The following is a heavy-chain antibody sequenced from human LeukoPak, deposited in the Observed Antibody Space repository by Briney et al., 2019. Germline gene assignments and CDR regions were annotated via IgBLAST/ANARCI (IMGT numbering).Heavy chain of an antibody. CDR1: GGSVSSGSYY. CDR2: IYYSGST. CDR3: ARASLLLKDAFDI. D-gene: IGHD3-10*01. V-gene: IGHV4-61*01. Sequence: SETLSLTCTVSGGSVSSGSYYWSWLRQPPGKGLEWIVYIYYSGSTNYNPSLKSRVTISVDTSKNQFSLKLSSVTAADTAVYYCARASLLLKDAFDIWGQGTMVTVSS. J-gene: IGHJ3*02.